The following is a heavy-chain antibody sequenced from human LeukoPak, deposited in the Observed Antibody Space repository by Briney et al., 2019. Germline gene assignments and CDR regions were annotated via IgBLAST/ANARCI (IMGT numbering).Heavy chain of an antibody. Sequence: SVKVSCEASGGTFSSYAISWVRQAPGQGLEWMGRIIPILGIANYAQKFQGRVTITADKSTSTAYMELSSLRSEDTAVYYCARVSRYYYDSSGYYGNWFDPWGQGTLVTVSS. CDR1: GGTFSSYA. V-gene: IGHV1-69*04. D-gene: IGHD3-22*01. J-gene: IGHJ5*02. CDR2: IIPILGIA. CDR3: ARVSRYYYDSSGYYGNWFDP.